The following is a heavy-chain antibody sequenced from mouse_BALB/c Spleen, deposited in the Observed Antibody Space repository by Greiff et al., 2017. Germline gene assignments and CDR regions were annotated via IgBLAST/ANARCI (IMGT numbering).Heavy chain of an antibody. CDR1: GFTFSSFG. V-gene: IGHV5-17*02. CDR2: ISSGSSTI. D-gene: IGHD2-2*01. Sequence: EVQLVESGGGLVQPGGSRKLSCAASGFTFSSFGMHWVRQAPEKGLEWVAYISSGSSTIYYADTVKGRCTISRDNPKNTLFLQMTSLRSEDTAMYYCAREGPYGSYAVDYWGQGTSVTVSA. J-gene: IGHJ4*01. CDR3: AREGPYGSYAVDY.